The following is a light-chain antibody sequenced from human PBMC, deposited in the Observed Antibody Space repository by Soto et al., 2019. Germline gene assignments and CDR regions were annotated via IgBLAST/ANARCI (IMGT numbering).Light chain of an antibody. V-gene: IGLV2-11*01. CDR2: GVN. CDR1: KSDVDDYRY. J-gene: IGLJ1*01. CDR3: CSYVTTPEI. Sequence: QSVLTQPRSVSGSPGQSLTISCTGTKSDVDDYRYVSWYQQFPGKATKLVIYGVNQRPSGVPNRFSASNSDNTASLTISGLQDEDEADYYCCSYVTTPEIFGTGTKLTVL.